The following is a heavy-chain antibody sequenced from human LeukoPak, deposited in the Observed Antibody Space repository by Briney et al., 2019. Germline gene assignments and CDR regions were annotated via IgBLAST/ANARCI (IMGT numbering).Heavy chain of an antibody. CDR2: IYYSANT. CDR1: GGSISGTTSY. D-gene: IGHD3-10*01. CDR3: ATLLSAPRDY. Sequence: SETLSLTCTVSGGSISGTTSYWGWIRQPPGKGLQWIGSIYYSANTYYNPSLKSRVTISVDTSKNQFSLTLNSVTAADTAVYYCATLLSAPRDYWGQGTLVTVSS. J-gene: IGHJ4*02. V-gene: IGHV4-39*01.